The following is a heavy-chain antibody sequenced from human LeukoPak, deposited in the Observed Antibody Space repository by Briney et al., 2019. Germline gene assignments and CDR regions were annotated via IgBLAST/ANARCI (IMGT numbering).Heavy chain of an antibody. V-gene: IGHV4-61*05. CDR2: IYYSGST. D-gene: IGHD5-18*01. CDR3: ARDRTLYSYGPMDV. CDR1: GGSISSSSYY. J-gene: IGHJ6*03. Sequence: SETLSLTCTVSGGSISSSSYYWGWIRQPPGKGLEWIGYIYYSGSTNYNPSLKSRVTISVDTSKNQFSLKLSSVTAADTAVYYCARDRTLYSYGPMDVWGKGTTVTVSS.